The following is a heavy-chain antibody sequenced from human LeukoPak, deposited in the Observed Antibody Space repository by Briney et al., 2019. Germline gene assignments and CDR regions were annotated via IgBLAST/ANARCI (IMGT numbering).Heavy chain of an antibody. D-gene: IGHD6-19*01. CDR3: ARGGSGWYGGYNWFDP. V-gene: IGHV1-8*01. J-gene: IGHJ5*02. CDR2: MNPNSGNT. Sequence: ASVKVSCKASGYTFTSYDINWVRQATGQGLEWMGWMNPNSGNTGYAQEFQGRVTMTRNTSISTAYMELSSLRSEDTAVYYCARGGSGWYGGYNWFDPWGQGTLVTVSS. CDR1: GYTFTSYD.